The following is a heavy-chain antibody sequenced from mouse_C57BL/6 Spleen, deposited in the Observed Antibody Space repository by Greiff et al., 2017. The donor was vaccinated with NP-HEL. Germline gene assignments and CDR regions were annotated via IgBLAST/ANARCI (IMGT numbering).Heavy chain of an antibody. CDR1: GYTFTDHT. CDR3: ASNYYGSSHWYFDV. CDR2: IYPRDGST. J-gene: IGHJ1*03. D-gene: IGHD1-1*01. Sequence: ASVKISCKVSGYTFTDHTIHWMKQRPEQGLEWIGYIYPRDGSTKYNEKFKGKATLTADKSSSTAYMQLNSLTSEDSAVYFCASNYYGSSHWYFDVWGTGTTVTVSS. V-gene: IGHV1-78*01.